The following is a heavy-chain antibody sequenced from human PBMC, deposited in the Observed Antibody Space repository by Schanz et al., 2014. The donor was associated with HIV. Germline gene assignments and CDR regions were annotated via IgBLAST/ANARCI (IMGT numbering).Heavy chain of an antibody. V-gene: IGHV3-74*01. CDR3: RVFMGAFDV. CDR1: GFTFGTKW. J-gene: IGHJ3*01. Sequence: DVQLVESGGGLIQPGESLRLSCVASGFTFGTKWVNRVRQSPGKGLAWVSYITPDGSVTYADSVKGRFTTSRDSSKNTLFLQMNSLRVEDTATYYCRVFMGAFDVWGQGTMVTVSS. D-gene: IGHD6-13*01. CDR2: ITPDGSVT.